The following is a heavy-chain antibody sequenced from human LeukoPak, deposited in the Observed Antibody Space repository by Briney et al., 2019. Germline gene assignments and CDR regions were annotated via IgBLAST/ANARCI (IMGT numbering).Heavy chain of an antibody. J-gene: IGHJ5*02. CDR3: ARGLESYCSGGSCYHGWFDP. CDR1: GGSISSGGYY. Sequence: PSETLSLTCTVSGGSISSGGYYWSWIRQHPGKGLEWIGYIYYSGSTYYNPSLKSRVTISVDTSKNQFSLKLSSVTAADTAVYYCARGLESYCSGGSCYHGWFDPWGQGTLVTVSS. CDR2: IYYSGST. D-gene: IGHD2-15*01. V-gene: IGHV4-31*03.